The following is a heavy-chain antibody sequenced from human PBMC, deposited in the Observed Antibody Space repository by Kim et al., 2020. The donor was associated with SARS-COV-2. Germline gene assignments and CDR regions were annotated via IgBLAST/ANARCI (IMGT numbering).Heavy chain of an antibody. D-gene: IGHD4-17*01. CDR2: IWYDGSNK. Sequence: GGSLRLSCAASGFTFSSYGMHWVRQAPGKGLEWVAVIWYDGSNKYYADSVKGRFTISRDNSKNTLYLQMNSLRAEDTAVYYCARDHPYGDALDFDYWGQGTRVTVSS. J-gene: IGHJ4*02. CDR1: GFTFSSYG. CDR3: ARDHPYGDALDFDY. V-gene: IGHV3-33*01.